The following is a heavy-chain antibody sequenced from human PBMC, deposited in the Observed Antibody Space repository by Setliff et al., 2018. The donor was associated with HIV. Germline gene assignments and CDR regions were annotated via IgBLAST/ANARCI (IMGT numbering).Heavy chain of an antibody. J-gene: IGHJ5*02. CDR2: IHHSVTT. D-gene: IGHD2-2*01. CDR1: GTSISYNT. Sequence: SETLSLTCIVSGTSISYNTWSWIRQPPGKGLQWIGFIHHSVTTSYNPSLKSRVTISLDTSKNQLSLKLTSVTAADTAVYYCARGGTSSNWFDPWGQGTLVTVSS. CDR3: ARGGTSSNWFDP. V-gene: IGHV4-59*01.